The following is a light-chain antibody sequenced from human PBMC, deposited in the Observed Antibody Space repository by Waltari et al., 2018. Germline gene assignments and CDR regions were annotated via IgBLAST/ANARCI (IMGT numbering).Light chain of an antibody. CDR2: WAS. CDR3: QQYYSTPRT. CDR1: QSVLYSSNNKNY. Sequence: DIVMTQSPDSLAVSLVERATINCKSSQSVLYSSNNKNYLAWYQQKPVQPPKLLIYWASTRESGVPDRFSGSGSGTDFTLTISSLQAEDVAVYYCQQYYSTPRTFSQGTKVEIK. V-gene: IGKV4-1*01. J-gene: IGKJ1*01.